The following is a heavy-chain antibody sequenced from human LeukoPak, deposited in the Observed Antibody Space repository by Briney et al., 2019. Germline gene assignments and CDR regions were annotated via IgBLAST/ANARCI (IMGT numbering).Heavy chain of an antibody. CDR3: ARLNATVSIHAYFDA. J-gene: IGHJ4*02. V-gene: IGHV4-61*01. Sequence: PSETLSLTCAVSGGSISSSSYWSRIRPPPGEGLAWIGYIYYSGSTNYNPSLKSRVTISKDTSKNQFSLKLSAVTAADTAVYYCARLNATVSIHAYFDAWGQGTLVTVS. CDR1: GGSISSSSY. CDR2: IYYSGST. D-gene: IGHD4-17*01.